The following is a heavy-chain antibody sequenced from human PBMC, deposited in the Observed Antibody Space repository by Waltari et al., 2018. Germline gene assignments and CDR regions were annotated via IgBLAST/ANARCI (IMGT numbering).Heavy chain of an antibody. D-gene: IGHD5-12*01. V-gene: IGHV3-74*01. CDR2: VNTDGSNT. Sequence: EVQLVESGGGLVQPGGSLRLSCAASGVSFRSYWVHWVRQAPGKGLVWVSRVNTDGSNTNYADSVKGRFTISRDNAKNTLFLQMNSLRAEDTAVYYCAREFGVLDYYYGMDVWGQGTTVTVSS. CDR3: AREFGVLDYYYGMDV. J-gene: IGHJ6*02. CDR1: GVSFRSYW.